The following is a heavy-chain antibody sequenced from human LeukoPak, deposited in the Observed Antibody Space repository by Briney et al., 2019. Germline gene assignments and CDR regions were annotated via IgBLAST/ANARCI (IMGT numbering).Heavy chain of an antibody. V-gene: IGHV4-39*07. J-gene: IGHJ4*02. D-gene: IGHD3-10*01. CDR2: IYYTGST. Sequence: SETLSLTCTISGGSISSSRYYWGWIRQPPGKGLEWIGSIYYTGSTNYNPSLKSRVTISVDTSKNQFSLKLSSVTAADTAVYYCARSDYYGSGSSFDYWGQGTLVTVSS. CDR1: GGSISSSRYY. CDR3: ARSDYYGSGSSFDY.